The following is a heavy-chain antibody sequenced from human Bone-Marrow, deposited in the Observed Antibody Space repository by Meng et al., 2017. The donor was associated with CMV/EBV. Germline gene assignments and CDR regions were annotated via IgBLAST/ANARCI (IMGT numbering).Heavy chain of an antibody. CDR1: FSVYY. J-gene: IGHJ4*02. CDR2: INHSGST. CDR3: ARGGRGSYYDFWSGYSNYFDY. V-gene: IGHV4-34*01. D-gene: IGHD3-3*01. Sequence: FSVYYWSWIRQPPGKGLGWIGEINHSGSTNYNPSLKSRVTISVDTSKNQFSLKLSSVTAADTAVYYCARGGRGSYYDFWSGYSNYFDYWGQGTLVTVSS.